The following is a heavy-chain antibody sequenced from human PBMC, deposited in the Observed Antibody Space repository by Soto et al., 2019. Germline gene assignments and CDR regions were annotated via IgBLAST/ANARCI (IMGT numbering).Heavy chain of an antibody. J-gene: IGHJ5*02. V-gene: IGHV3-21*01. Sequence: GGSLRLSCVASGFTFSSYSMNWVRQAPGKGLEWVSSISSSSSYIYYADSVKGRFTISRDNAKNSLYLQMNSLRAEDTAVYYCARDRSMITPGYNWFDPWGQGTLVTVSS. CDR3: ARDRSMITPGYNWFDP. CDR2: ISSSSSYI. D-gene: IGHD3-16*01. CDR1: GFTFSSYS.